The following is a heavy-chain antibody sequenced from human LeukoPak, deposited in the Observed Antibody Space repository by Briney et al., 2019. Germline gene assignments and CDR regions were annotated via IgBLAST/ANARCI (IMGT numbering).Heavy chain of an antibody. V-gene: IGHV3-23*01. J-gene: IGHJ4*02. CDR2: ISGSGGCI. D-gene: IGHD1-14*01. CDR1: GFTFSSYA. Sequence: GGSLRLSCAASGFTFSSYAMSWVRQAPGKGLEWVSAISGSGGCIYHAESVRGRFTISRDNSKNTVYLQMNSLRAEDTAVFHCAKGRTRELVGPFDYWGQGSLVIVSS. CDR3: AKGRTRELVGPFDY.